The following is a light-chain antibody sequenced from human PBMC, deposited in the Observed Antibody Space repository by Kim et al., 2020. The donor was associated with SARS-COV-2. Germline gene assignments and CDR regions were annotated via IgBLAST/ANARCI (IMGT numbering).Light chain of an antibody. Sequence: EIVMTQSPATLSVSPRERATLSCRASQSVSSNLAWYQQKPGQAPRLLIYGASTRATGIPGRFSGSGSGTEFTLTISSLQSEDFAVYYCQQYSHWPLTFGRGTKVDIK. CDR1: QSVSSN. CDR3: QQYSHWPLT. V-gene: IGKV3-15*01. CDR2: GAS. J-gene: IGKJ4*01.